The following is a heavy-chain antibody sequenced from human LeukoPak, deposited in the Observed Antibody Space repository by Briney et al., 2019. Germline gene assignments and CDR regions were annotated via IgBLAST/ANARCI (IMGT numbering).Heavy chain of an antibody. CDR3: GKAPDGGGYGGGGAAGGS. J-gene: IGHJ5*02. CDR1: GFTFSSYA. Sequence: PGGSLRLSCAASGFTFSSYAMSWVRQAPGKGLEWVSAISGSGGSTYYADSVKGRSTISRDNSKNTLYLQMNSLRAEDTAVYYWGKAPDGGGYGGGGAAGGSWGQGTLVTVSS. D-gene: IGHD3-10*01. CDR2: ISGSGGST. V-gene: IGHV3-23*01.